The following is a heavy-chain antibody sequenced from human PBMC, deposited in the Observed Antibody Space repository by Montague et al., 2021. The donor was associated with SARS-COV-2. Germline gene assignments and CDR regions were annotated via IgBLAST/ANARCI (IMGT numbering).Heavy chain of an antibody. V-gene: IGHV4-39*02. Sequence: SETLSLTCTVSGGSISSSNYYWDWIRQPPGKGLEWIGSIYDSGSTYYNPSLKSRVTISVDTSENHFSLKLSSVTAADTAVYYCARRGRKLLPVATTIGGFDILGQGTMVTVSS. CDR2: IYDSGST. CDR3: ARRGRKLLPVATTIGGFDI. J-gene: IGHJ3*02. CDR1: GGSISSSNYY. D-gene: IGHD5-12*01.